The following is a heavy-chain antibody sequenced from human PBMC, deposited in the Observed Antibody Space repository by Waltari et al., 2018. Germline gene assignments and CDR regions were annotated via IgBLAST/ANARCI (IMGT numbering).Heavy chain of an antibody. CDR1: GYTFTGYY. Sequence: QVQLVQSGAEVKKPGASVKVSCKASGYTFTGYYMHWVRQAPGQGLEWRGWINPNSGGTTYAQKVQGRVTRTRDTSISTAYMELSRLGSDDTAVYYCARSSDFWSGYYRGPFDYWGQGTLVTVSS. CDR3: ARSSDFWSGYYRGPFDY. CDR2: INPNSGGT. V-gene: IGHV1-2*02. J-gene: IGHJ4*02. D-gene: IGHD3-3*01.